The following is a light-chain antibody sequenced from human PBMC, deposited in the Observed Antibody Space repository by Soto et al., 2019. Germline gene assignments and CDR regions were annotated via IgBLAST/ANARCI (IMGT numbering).Light chain of an antibody. V-gene: IGKV3-15*01. CDR3: QQYDNWPPYT. CDR1: QSIRNN. Sequence: IVMTQSPATLSVSPGERAALSCRASQSIRNNLIWYQQKSGQAPRLLIYGASTRATGIPARISGSGSGTEFTLTISSLQSEDFAVYYYQQYDNWPPYTFGQGTKVEIK. J-gene: IGKJ2*01. CDR2: GAS.